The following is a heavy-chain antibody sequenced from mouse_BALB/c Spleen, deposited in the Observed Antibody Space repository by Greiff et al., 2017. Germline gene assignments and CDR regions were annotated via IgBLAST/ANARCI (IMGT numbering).Heavy chain of an antibody. J-gene: IGHJ3*01. D-gene: IGHD3-1*01. Sequence: VQLQQSGAELAKPGASVKMSCKASGYTFTSYWMHWVKQRPGQGLEWIGYINPSTGYTEYNQKFKDKATLTADKSSSTAYMQLSSLTSEDSAVYYCARSGVWFAYWGQGTLVTVSA. CDR1: GYTFTSYW. CDR2: INPSTGYT. CDR3: ARSGVWFAY. V-gene: IGHV1-7*01.